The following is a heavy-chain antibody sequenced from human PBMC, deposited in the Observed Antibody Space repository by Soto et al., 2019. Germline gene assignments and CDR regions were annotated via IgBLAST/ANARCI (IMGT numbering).Heavy chain of an antibody. CDR3: ARAQTFGGVPYFQH. V-gene: IGHV1-2*04. CDR1: GYTFTGYY. Sequence: ASVKVSCKASGYTFTGYYMHWVRQAPGQGLEWMGWINPNSGGTNYAQKFQGWVTMTRDTSISTAYMELSRLRSDDTAVYYCARAQTFGGVPYFQHWGQGTLVTVSS. J-gene: IGHJ1*01. D-gene: IGHD3-16*01. CDR2: INPNSGGT.